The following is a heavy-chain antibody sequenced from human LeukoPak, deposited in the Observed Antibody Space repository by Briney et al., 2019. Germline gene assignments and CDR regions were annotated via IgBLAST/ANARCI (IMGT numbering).Heavy chain of an antibody. Sequence: GGSLRLSCAASGFTFSNYAMHWVRQAPGKGLEWVAVISYDGSNKYYADSVKGRFTISRDNSKNTLYLQMNSLRVGDTAVYFCARDSLREGYNYLYYFDYWGQGTLVTVSP. CDR1: GFTFSNYA. CDR3: ARDSLREGYNYLYYFDY. V-gene: IGHV3-30-3*01. D-gene: IGHD5-24*01. J-gene: IGHJ4*02. CDR2: ISYDGSNK.